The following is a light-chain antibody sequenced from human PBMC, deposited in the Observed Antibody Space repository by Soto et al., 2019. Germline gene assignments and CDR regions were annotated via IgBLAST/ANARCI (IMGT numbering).Light chain of an antibody. V-gene: IGLV2-14*01. J-gene: IGLJ3*02. CDR3: SSYTTSYTQV. CDR2: EVS. CDR1: RSDVGGYNY. Sequence: QSALTQPASVSGSPGQSITISCTGTRSDVGGYNYVSWYQHHPGKVPKLMIYEVSNRPSGVSNRFSGSKSGNTASLSISGLQAEDEADYYCSSYTTSYTQVFGGGTQLTVL.